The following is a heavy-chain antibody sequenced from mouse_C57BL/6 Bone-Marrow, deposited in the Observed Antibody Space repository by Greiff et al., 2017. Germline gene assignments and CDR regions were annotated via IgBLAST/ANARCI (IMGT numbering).Heavy chain of an antibody. J-gene: IGHJ3*01. CDR3: ARVDYGNYGAWFAY. V-gene: IGHV1-61*01. CDR2: IYPSDSET. Sequence: VQLQQPGAELVRPGSSVKLSCKASGYTFTSYWMDWVKQRPGQGLEWIGNIYPSDSETHYNQKFKDKATLTVDKSSSTAYMQLSSLTSEDSAVYYCARVDYGNYGAWFAYWGQGTLVTVSA. D-gene: IGHD2-1*01. CDR1: GYTFTSYW.